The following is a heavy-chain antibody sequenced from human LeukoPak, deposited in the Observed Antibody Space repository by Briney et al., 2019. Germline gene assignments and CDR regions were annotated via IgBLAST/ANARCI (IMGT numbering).Heavy chain of an antibody. CDR1: GYTFTSYD. CDR2: MNPNSGNT. CDR3: ARGGEDCSSTSCHYYYYGMDV. J-gene: IGHJ6*02. Sequence: ASVKVSCKASGYTFTSYDINWVRQATGQGLEWMGWMNPNSGNTGYAQKFQGRVTMTRNTSISTVYMGLSSLRSEDTAVYYCARGGEDCSSTSCHYYYYGMDVWGQGTTVTVSS. V-gene: IGHV1-8*01. D-gene: IGHD2-2*01.